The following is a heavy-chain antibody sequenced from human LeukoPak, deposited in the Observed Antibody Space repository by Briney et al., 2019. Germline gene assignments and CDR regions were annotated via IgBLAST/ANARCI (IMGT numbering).Heavy chain of an antibody. D-gene: IGHD2-2*01. Sequence: ASVKVSCKVSGYTLTGLSMHWVRQAPGKGLEWMGGFDPEDGETIYAQKFQGRVTMTEDTSTDTAYMELSSLRSEDTAVYYCATVHPLSCYFDYWGQGTLVTVSS. J-gene: IGHJ4*02. CDR2: FDPEDGET. CDR3: ATVHPLSCYFDY. V-gene: IGHV1-24*01. CDR1: GYTLTGLS.